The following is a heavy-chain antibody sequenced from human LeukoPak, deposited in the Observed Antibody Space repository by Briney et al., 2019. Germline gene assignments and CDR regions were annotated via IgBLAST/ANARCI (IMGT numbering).Heavy chain of an antibody. J-gene: IGHJ4*02. Sequence: ASVKVSCKASGYTFTSYDINWVRQATGQGLEWMGWMNPNRGNTGYAQKFQGRVTITRNTSISTAYMELSSLRSEDTAVYYCARVEAIAVAGTPYFDYWGQGTLVTVSS. CDR1: GYTFTSYD. D-gene: IGHD6-19*01. CDR3: ARVEAIAVAGTPYFDY. V-gene: IGHV1-8*03. CDR2: MNPNRGNT.